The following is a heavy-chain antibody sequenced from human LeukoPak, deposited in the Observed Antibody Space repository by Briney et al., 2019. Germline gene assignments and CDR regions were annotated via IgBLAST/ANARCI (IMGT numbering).Heavy chain of an antibody. J-gene: IGHJ6*02. CDR3: ARGEYDLLTGVYDTYGIDV. D-gene: IGHD3-9*01. Sequence: GGSLRLSCAASGFTFSSYALHWVRQAPGKGLEWVAVISYDGNYKYYADSVKGRFTISRDNSKNTLFLQMNSLRPEDTAVYYCARGEYDLLTGVYDTYGIDVWGQGTTVTVSS. V-gene: IGHV3-30-3*01. CDR1: GFTFSSYA. CDR2: ISYDGNYK.